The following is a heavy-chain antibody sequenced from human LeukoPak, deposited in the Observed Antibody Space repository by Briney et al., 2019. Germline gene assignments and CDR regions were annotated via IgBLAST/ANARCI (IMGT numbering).Heavy chain of an antibody. Sequence: SETLSLTCTVSGGSINRPRYYWGWIRQPPGKGLEWIGSVYYDGTSYSNPSLKSRVGVFVDTSRDQFSLDLDFVTAADTALYYCVRHVSTNTGYFVSCGRGSLVSVSS. CDR1: GGSINRPRYY. CDR2: VYYDGTS. J-gene: IGHJ4*02. V-gene: IGHV4-39*01. CDR3: VRHVSTNTGYFVS. D-gene: IGHD5-24*01.